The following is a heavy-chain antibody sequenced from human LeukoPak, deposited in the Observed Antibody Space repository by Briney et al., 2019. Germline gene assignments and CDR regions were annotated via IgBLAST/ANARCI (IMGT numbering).Heavy chain of an antibody. V-gene: IGHV4-38-2*01. Sequence: KPSATLSLTCAVSGYSISSGYYWGWIRQPPGTGLEWIGSIYHSGSTYYNPSLKSRVTISVDTSKNQFSLKLSSVTAADTAVYYCARGMDVWGKGTTVTVSS. CDR3: ARGMDV. CDR1: GYSISSGYY. CDR2: IYHSGST. J-gene: IGHJ6*04.